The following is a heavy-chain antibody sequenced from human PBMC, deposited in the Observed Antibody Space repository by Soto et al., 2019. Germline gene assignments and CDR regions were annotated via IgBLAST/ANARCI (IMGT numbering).Heavy chain of an antibody. CDR1: GGSISSYY. V-gene: IGHV4-59*08. CDR3: ARAYDYIWGRGRINAFDI. CDR2: IYYSGST. J-gene: IGHJ3*02. D-gene: IGHD3-16*01. Sequence: SETLSLTCTVSGGSISSYYWSWIRQPPGKGLEWIGYIYYSGSTNYNPSLKSRVTISVDTSKNQFSLKLSSVTAADTAVYYCARAYDYIWGRGRINAFDIWGQGTMVTVSS.